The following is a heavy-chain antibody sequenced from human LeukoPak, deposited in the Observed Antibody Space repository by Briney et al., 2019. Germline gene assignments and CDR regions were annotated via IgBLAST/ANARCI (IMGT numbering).Heavy chain of an antibody. Sequence: GGSLRLSCAASGFTFSNYAINWVRQAPGKGLEWVSTISGSARITYYADSVEGRFTISRDNSKNTLYLQMNSLRAEDTAVYYCAKDYYDSSGYPPLDYWGQGTLVTVSS. CDR2: ISGSARIT. CDR1: GFTFSNYA. J-gene: IGHJ4*02. D-gene: IGHD3-22*01. CDR3: AKDYYDSSGYPPLDY. V-gene: IGHV3-23*01.